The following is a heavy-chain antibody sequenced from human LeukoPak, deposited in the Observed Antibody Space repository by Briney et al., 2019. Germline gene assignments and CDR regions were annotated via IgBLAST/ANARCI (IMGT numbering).Heavy chain of an antibody. J-gene: IGHJ4*02. Sequence: ASVKVSCKASGYTFTSYGISWVRQAPGQGLEWMGWISTYSGDTNFAQKLQGRVTMTTDTSTSTAYMELRSLRSDDTAVYYCARDSGSGNNDYWGQGTLVTVSS. CDR1: GYTFTSYG. CDR3: ARDSGSGNNDY. V-gene: IGHV1-18*01. CDR2: ISTYSGDT. D-gene: IGHD1-26*01.